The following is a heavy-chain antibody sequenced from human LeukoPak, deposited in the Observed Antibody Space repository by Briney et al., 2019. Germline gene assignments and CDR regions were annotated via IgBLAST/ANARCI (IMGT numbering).Heavy chain of an antibody. CDR3: ARALSGWSSYFDY. D-gene: IGHD6-19*01. V-gene: IGHV1-69*04. CDR2: IIPILGIA. Sequence: VASVKVSCKASGGTFSSYAISWVRHARGQGREWMGRIIPILGIANYAQKFQGRVTITADKSTNTAYMELSRLRTEDTAVYSCARALSGWSSYFDYWGQGTLVTVSS. CDR1: GGTFSSYA. J-gene: IGHJ4*02.